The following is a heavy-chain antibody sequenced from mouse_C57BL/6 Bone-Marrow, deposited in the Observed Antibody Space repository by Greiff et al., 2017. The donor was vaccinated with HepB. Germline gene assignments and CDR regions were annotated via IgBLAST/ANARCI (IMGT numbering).Heavy chain of an antibody. CDR3: AREDYGSSIYYAMDY. Sequence: EVNLVESGGGLVKPGGSLKLSCAASGFTFSDYGMHWVRQAPEKGLEWVAYISSGSSTIYYADTVKGRFTISRDNAKNTLFLQMTSLRSEDTAMYYCAREDYGSSIYYAMDYWGQGTSVTVSS. D-gene: IGHD1-1*01. V-gene: IGHV5-17*01. CDR2: ISSGSSTI. J-gene: IGHJ4*01. CDR1: GFTFSDYG.